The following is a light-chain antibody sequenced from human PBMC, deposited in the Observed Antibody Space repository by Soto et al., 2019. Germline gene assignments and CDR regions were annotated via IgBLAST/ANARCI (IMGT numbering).Light chain of an antibody. CDR2: EGS. V-gene: IGLV2-23*01. J-gene: IGLJ1*01. CDR1: SSDVGSYNL. Sequence: QSVLTQPASVSGSPGQSITISCTGTSSDVGSYNLVSWYQQHPGKAPKLMIYEGSKRPSGVSNRFSGSKSGNTASLTISGLQAEDEADYYCCSYAGSSTYLFGNGTKLTV. CDR3: CSYAGSSTYL.